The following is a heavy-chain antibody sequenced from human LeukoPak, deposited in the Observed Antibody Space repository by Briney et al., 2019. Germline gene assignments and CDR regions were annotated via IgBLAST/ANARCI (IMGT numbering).Heavy chain of an antibody. V-gene: IGHV1-2*02. CDR3: ARVQYSYGTGYMDV. Sequence: GASVKVSCKASGYTFTGYYMHWVREAPGQGLERMGWINPNSGGTNYAQKFQGRVTMTRDTSISTAYMELSRLRSDDTAVYYCARVQYSYGTGYMDVWGKGTTVTVSS. CDR2: INPNSGGT. D-gene: IGHD5-18*01. J-gene: IGHJ6*03. CDR1: GYTFTGYY.